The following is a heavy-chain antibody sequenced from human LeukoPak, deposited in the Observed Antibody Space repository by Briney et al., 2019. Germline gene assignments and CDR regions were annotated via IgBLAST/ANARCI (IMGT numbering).Heavy chain of an antibody. V-gene: IGHV4-59*01. J-gene: IGHJ6*02. CDR3: ARDGSGYDYVYYYGMDV. D-gene: IGHD5-12*01. Sequence: SETLSLTCIVSGGSISSYYWCWIRQTPGKGLGWIGYIYYSGSTNYNPSLKSRVTISVVTSKNHFSLKLSSLTAADTAVYYCARDGSGYDYVYYYGMDVWGQGTTVTVSS. CDR1: GGSISSYY. CDR2: IYYSGST.